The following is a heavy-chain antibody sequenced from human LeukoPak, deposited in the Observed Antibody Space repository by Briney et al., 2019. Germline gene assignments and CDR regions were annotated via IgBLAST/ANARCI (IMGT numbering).Heavy chain of an antibody. CDR1: AFTLSSYG. J-gene: IGHJ3*02. V-gene: IGHV3-30*18. Sequence: GGSLRLSCAASAFTLSSYGMHWVRQAPGKGLEWVAVISYDGSYKYCADSVKGRFTISRDNPKNTLYLQMNSLRAEDTAVYYCAKDYDSSGWAAFDIWGQGTMVTVSS. CDR3: AKDYDSSGWAAFDI. CDR2: ISYDGSYK. D-gene: IGHD3-22*01.